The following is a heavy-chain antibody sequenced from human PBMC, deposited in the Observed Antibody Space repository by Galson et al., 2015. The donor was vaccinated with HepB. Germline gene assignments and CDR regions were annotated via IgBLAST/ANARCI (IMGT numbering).Heavy chain of an antibody. Sequence: SLRLSCAASGFTFRSHNMHWVRQTQRKGLEWVAFIGYSGSPMYYADSVRGRFTISRDNAENSLYLQMNSLRAEDTAVYYCARDSIFGVVVPFDSWGQGILVTVYS. V-gene: IGHV3-48*01. J-gene: IGHJ4*02. D-gene: IGHD3-3*01. CDR1: GFTFRSHN. CDR3: ARDSIFGVVVPFDS. CDR2: IGYSGSPM.